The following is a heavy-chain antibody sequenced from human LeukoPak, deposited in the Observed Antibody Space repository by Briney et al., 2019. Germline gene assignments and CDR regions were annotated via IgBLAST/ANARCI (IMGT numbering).Heavy chain of an antibody. D-gene: IGHD3-16*02. J-gene: IGHJ4*02. Sequence: QTGGSLRLSCAASGLAFSSYAMSWVRQAPGKGLEWVSYISSSSSTIYYADSVKGRFTISRDNAKNSLYLQMNSLRAEDTAVYYCARHGPPGAYYDYVWGSYRHDPFDYWGQGTLVTVSS. CDR1: GLAFSSYA. CDR3: ARHGPPGAYYDYVWGSYRHDPFDY. V-gene: IGHV3-48*01. CDR2: ISSSSSTI.